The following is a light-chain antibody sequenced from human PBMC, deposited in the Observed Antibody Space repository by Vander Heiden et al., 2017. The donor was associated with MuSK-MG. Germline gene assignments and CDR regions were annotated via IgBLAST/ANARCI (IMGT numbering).Light chain of an antibody. Sequence: QSILTQPPSVSAPPGQRVTISCTGSSSNIGGGNDVHWHHQRTGTAPNLLIYGKRNRRSGVPERSSGSKSGTTAAMATTGLQAGDEADYYCQASESSRSAYVFGTGTKLTVL. CDR3: QASESSRSAYV. V-gene: IGLV1-40*01. J-gene: IGLJ1*01. CDR1: SSNIGGGND. CDR2: GKR.